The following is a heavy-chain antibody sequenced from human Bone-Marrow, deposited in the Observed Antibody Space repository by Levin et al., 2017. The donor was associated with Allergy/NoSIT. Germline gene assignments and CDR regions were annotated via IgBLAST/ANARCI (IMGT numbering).Heavy chain of an antibody. CDR1: GFDFDDYL. CDR3: AKGGRDGSADH. D-gene: IGHD3-10*01. V-gene: IGHV3-43*01. J-gene: IGHJ4*02. Sequence: GGSLRLSCAASGFDFDDYLMHWVRQPPGKGLEWVSLISWDGGTIDYVDSVKGRFTISRDNSKNSLYLEMNSLRTEDTALYYCAKGGRDGSADHWGQGTLVTVSS. CDR2: ISWDGGTI.